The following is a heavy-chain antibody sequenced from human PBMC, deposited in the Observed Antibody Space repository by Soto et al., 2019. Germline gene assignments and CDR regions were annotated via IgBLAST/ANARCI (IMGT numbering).Heavy chain of an antibody. CDR1: GYTFSSYA. Sequence: QVQLVQSGAEVKKPGASVKVSCKASGYTFSSYAMHWVRQAPGQRLEWMGWINAGNGNTKYSQKFQGRVTITRDTSASTAYMELSSLRSEDTAVYYCAREARDGYCSSTSCYNVFGRYYYMDVWGKGTTVTVSS. D-gene: IGHD2-2*02. J-gene: IGHJ6*03. CDR3: AREARDGYCSSTSCYNVFGRYYYMDV. V-gene: IGHV1-3*01. CDR2: INAGNGNT.